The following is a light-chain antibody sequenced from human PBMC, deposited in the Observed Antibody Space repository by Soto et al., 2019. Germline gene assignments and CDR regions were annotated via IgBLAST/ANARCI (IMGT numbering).Light chain of an antibody. CDR3: QQSYTTPLT. V-gene: IGKV1-39*01. Sequence: DIQMTQSPSSVSASLGDRVTITCRASQIIGAFLNWYQQKPGNAPKLLIYAASSLQSGVPSRFSGTGSRTDFTLTISSLQPEDFATYFCQQSYTTPLTFGGGTKVDIK. J-gene: IGKJ4*01. CDR2: AAS. CDR1: QIIGAF.